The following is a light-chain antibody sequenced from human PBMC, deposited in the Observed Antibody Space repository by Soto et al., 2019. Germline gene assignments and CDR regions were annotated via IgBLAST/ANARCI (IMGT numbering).Light chain of an antibody. CDR2: TAS. CDR3: QQLNSYPLT. V-gene: IGKV1-9*01. Sequence: DIQLTQSPSFLSASVGDRVTVTCRASQGINSYLAWYQQKPGKAPKLLIYTASTLQSGVPSRFSGSGSGSEFTLTITSLQPEDFAAYYCQQLNSYPLTFGGGTKVDIK. CDR1: QGINSY. J-gene: IGKJ4*01.